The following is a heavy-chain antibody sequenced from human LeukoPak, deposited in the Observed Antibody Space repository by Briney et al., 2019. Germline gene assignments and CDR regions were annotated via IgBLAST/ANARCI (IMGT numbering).Heavy chain of an antibody. CDR1: GGSISSSSYY. D-gene: IGHD3-3*01. V-gene: IGHV4-39*01. CDR3: ARHATSARFLEWLPACDY. CDR2: IYYSGST. J-gene: IGHJ4*02. Sequence: SETLSLTCTVSGGSISSSSYYWGWIRQPPGKGLEWIGSIYYSGSTYYNPSLKSRVTISVDTSKNQFSLKLSSVTAADTAVYYCARHATSARFLEWLPACDYWGQGTLVTVSS.